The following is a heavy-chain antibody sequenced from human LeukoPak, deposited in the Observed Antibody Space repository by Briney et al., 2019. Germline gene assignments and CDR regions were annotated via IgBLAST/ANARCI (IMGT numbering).Heavy chain of an antibody. V-gene: IGHV4-34*01. Sequence: SETLSLTCGVYGGSLSGYFWTWIRQPPGKGLEWIGEINHSGGTNYDPSLKSRVTISVDTSKNQFSLKLSSVTAADTAVYYCARVAYGGNSGFPFDYWGQGTLVTVSS. CDR3: ARVAYGGNSGFPFDY. CDR2: INHSGGT. J-gene: IGHJ4*02. D-gene: IGHD4-23*01. CDR1: GGSLSGYF.